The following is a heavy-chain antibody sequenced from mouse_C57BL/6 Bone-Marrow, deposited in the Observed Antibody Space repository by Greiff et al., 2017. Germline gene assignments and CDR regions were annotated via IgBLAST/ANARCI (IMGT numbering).Heavy chain of an antibody. Sequence: VQLQQPGAELVKPGASVKMSCKALGYTFTSYWITWVKQRPGQGLEWIGDIYPTSGRTNYNEKFKSKAILTVDTSSNPAYVQLSSLTSEDSAVFYCARSGPLGRSFDYWGQGTTLTVSS. CDR3: ARSGPLGRSFDY. J-gene: IGHJ2*01. CDR1: GYTFTSYW. CDR2: IYPTSGRT. V-gene: IGHV1-55*01. D-gene: IGHD4-1*01.